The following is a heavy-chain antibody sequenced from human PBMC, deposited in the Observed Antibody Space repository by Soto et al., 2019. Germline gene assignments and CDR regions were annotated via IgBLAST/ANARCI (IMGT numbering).Heavy chain of an antibody. CDR1: GFTFGHFD. Sequence: EVQLLESGGGLIQPGGSLRLSCAASGFTFGHFDMSWVRQAPGKGLEWVSAVSTGGSGTYYADSVKGRFTISRDNSKDTLYLQMNILRDEDTAIYYCTGRNFGIAYYWGQGTLVTVSS. J-gene: IGHJ4*02. CDR2: VSTGGSGT. D-gene: IGHD6-13*01. CDR3: TGRNFGIAYY. V-gene: IGHV3-23*01.